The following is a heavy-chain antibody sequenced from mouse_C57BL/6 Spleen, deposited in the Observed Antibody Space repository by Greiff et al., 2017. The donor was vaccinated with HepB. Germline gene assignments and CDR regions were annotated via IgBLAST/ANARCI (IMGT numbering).Heavy chain of an antibody. J-gene: IGHJ1*03. CDR2: INPNNGGT. CDR1: GYTFTDYY. D-gene: IGHD2-1*01. CDR3: AREGGNSWYFDV. Sequence: EVKLMESGPELVKPGASVKISCKASGYTFTDYYMNWVKQSHGKSLEWIGDINPNNGGTSYNQKFKGKATLTVDKSSSTAYMELRSLTSEDSAVYYCAREGGNSWYFDVWGTGTTVTVSS. V-gene: IGHV1-26*01.